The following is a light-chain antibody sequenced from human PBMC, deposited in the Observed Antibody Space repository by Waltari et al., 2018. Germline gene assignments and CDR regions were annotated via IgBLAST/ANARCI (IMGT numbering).Light chain of an antibody. Sequence: QSALTQPPSASGSPGQSVTISCTGASSARNVNSASWYQQNPDKAPNTIIYGVTHRPSGVPDRFSGSKSGNTASLTVSGLQVEDEAHYYCSLSGGINNFVVFGGGTKLTVL. CDR1: SSARNVNS. V-gene: IGLV2-8*01. J-gene: IGLJ2*01. CDR2: GVT. CDR3: SLSGGINNFVV.